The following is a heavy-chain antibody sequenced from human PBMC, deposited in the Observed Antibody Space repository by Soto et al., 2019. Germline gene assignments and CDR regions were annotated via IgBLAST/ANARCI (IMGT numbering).Heavy chain of an antibody. CDR3: ARFYYYYYGMDV. CDR1: GGSFSGYY. Sequence: SETLSLTCAVYGGSFSGYYWSWIRQPPGKGLEWIGEINHSGSTNYNPSLKSRVTISVDTSKNQFSLKLSSVTAADAAVYYCARFYYYYYGMDVWGQGTTVTVSS. J-gene: IGHJ6*02. CDR2: INHSGST. V-gene: IGHV4-34*01.